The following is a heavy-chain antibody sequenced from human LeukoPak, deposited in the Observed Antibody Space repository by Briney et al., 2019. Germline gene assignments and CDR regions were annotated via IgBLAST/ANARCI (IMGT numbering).Heavy chain of an antibody. Sequence: GASVKVSCKASGYTFTSYYMHWVRQAPGQGLEWMGIINPSGGSTSYAQKFQGRVTMTRDTSTSTVYMELSSLRSEDTAVYYCARDRKDYYGSGSYCEFDYWGQGTLVTVSS. D-gene: IGHD3-10*01. CDR1: GYTFTSYY. CDR3: ARDRKDYYGSGSYCEFDY. CDR2: INPSGGST. J-gene: IGHJ4*02. V-gene: IGHV1-46*01.